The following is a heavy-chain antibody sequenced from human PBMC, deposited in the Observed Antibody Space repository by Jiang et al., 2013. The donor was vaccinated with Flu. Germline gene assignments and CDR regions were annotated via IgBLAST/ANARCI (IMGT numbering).Heavy chain of an antibody. Sequence: VQLLESGGGVVQPGRSLRLSCAASGFTFSSYGMHWVRQAPGKGLEWVAVISYDGSNKYYADSVKGRFTISRDNSKNTLYLQMNSLRAEDTAVYYCAKDPSSSWYSFEFDPWGQGTLVTVSS. CDR1: GFTFSSYG. CDR3: AKDPSSSWYSFEFDP. J-gene: IGHJ5*02. V-gene: IGHV3-30*18. D-gene: IGHD6-13*01. CDR2: ISYDGSNK.